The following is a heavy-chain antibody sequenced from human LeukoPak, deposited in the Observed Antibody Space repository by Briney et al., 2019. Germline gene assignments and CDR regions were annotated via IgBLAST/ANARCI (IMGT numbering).Heavy chain of an antibody. Sequence: EASVKVSCKVSGYTLTELSMHWVRQAPGKGLEWMGGFDPEDGETIYAQKFQGRVTMTEDTSTDTAYMELSSLRSEDTAVYYCARPLKLVRGVISSLLGYWGQGTLVTVSS. CDR2: FDPEDGET. V-gene: IGHV1-24*01. D-gene: IGHD3-10*01. J-gene: IGHJ4*02. CDR3: ARPLKLVRGVISSLLGY. CDR1: GYTLTELS.